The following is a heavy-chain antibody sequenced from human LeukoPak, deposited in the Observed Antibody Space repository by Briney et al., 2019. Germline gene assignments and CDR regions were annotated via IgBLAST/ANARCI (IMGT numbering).Heavy chain of an antibody. J-gene: IGHJ5*02. CDR1: GFTFSSSA. V-gene: IGHV3-30-3*01. CDR2: ISYDGSNK. D-gene: IGHD6-6*01. CDR3: ASNPRRAYWFDP. Sequence: GGSLRLSCAASGFTFSSSAMHWVRQAPGKGLEWVAVISYDGSNKYYADSVKGRFTISRDNSKNTLYVRMNSLRAEDTAVYYCASNPRRAYWFDPWGQGTLVTVSS.